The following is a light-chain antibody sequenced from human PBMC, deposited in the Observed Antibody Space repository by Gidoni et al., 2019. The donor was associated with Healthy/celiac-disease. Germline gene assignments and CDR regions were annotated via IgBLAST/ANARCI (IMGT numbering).Light chain of an antibody. Sequence: DIQMTQSPSTLSASVGDRVTITCRASQSISSWLAWYQQNPGKAAKLLIYKAASLESGVPSRCSGSGAGTEVTLTISSLQPDDYATDYCQQYNSFSPLTFGGGTKVEIK. V-gene: IGKV1-5*03. CDR3: QQYNSFSPLT. J-gene: IGKJ4*01. CDR2: KAA. CDR1: QSISSW.